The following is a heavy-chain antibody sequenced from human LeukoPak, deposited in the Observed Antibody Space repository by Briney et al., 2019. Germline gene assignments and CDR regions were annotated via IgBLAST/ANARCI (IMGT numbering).Heavy chain of an antibody. V-gene: IGHV3-23*01. J-gene: IGHJ1*01. D-gene: IGHD6-6*01. CDR1: GFTFSSYA. CDR3: ARVEQLGYFQH. CDR2: ISGSGGST. Sequence: GGSLRLSCAASGFTFSSYAMSWVRQAPGKGLEWVSAISGSGGSTYYADSVKGRFTISRDNSKNTLYLQMNSLRVEDTAVYYCARVEQLGYFQHWGQGSLVTVSS.